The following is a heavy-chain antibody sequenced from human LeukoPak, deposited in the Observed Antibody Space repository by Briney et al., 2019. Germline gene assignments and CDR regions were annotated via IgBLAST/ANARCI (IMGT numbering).Heavy chain of an antibody. Sequence: GRSLRLSCAAPGFTFSNYGMHWVRQPPGKGLEWVAIISYDGSNQYYVDSVKGRFTISRDNSKNTLYLQMNSLRAEDTALYYCASHTGAGVAFRPFHIWGQGTMVTVSS. CDR3: ASHTGAGVAFRPFHI. V-gene: IGHV3-30*03. CDR1: GFTFSNYG. CDR2: ISYDGSNQ. D-gene: IGHD2-8*01. J-gene: IGHJ3*02.